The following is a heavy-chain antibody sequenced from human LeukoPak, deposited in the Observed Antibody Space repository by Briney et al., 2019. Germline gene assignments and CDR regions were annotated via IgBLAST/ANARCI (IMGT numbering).Heavy chain of an antibody. J-gene: IGHJ6*03. CDR2: IYYSGST. CDR3: ARQHGSGSPFPYYYYYMDV. V-gene: IGHV4-39*01. Sequence: PSETLSLTCTVSGGSISSSSYYWGWIRQPPGKELEWIGSIYYSGSTYYNPSLKSRVTISVDTSKNQFSLKLSSVTAADTAVCYCARQHGSGSPFPYYYYYMDVWGKGTTVTISS. D-gene: IGHD3-10*01. CDR1: GGSISSSSYY.